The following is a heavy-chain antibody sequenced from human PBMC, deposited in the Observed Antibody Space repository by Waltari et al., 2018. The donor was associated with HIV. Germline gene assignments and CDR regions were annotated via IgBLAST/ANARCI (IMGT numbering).Heavy chain of an antibody. Sequence: QLLESGGGLVEPGGSLRLTCSASGLIFTDFDMDWVRQAPGKGLEWVSAIRGGGETFYADSVKGRFTISRDNSKNTLYLQMNSLRADDAAVYYCVKDSGRAADVFDLWGQGTMVTVSS. J-gene: IGHJ3*01. CDR2: IRGGGET. CDR3: VKDSGRAADVFDL. D-gene: IGHD3-10*01. V-gene: IGHV3-23*01. CDR1: GLIFTDFD.